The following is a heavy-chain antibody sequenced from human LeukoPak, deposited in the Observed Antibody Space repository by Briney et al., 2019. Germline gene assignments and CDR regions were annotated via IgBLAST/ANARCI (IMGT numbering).Heavy chain of an antibody. D-gene: IGHD3-10*01. CDR2: INHSGST. CDR1: GGSFSGYY. Sequence: SETLSLTCAVYGGSFSGYYWSWIRQPPGKGLEWIGEINHSGSTNYNPSLKSRVTISVDTSKNQFSLKLSSVTAADTAVYYCARVFYGSGSYGAFDIWGQGTMVTVSS. CDR3: ARVFYGSGSYGAFDI. V-gene: IGHV4-34*01. J-gene: IGHJ3*02.